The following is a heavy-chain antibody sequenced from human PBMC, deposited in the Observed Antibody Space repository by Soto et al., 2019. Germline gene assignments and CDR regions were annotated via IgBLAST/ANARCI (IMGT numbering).Heavy chain of an antibody. Sequence: EVQLVETGGGLIQPGGSLRLSCAASGFTVSSNYMSWVRQAPGKGLEWVSVIYSGGSTYYADSVRGRFTITRDNSKKPLYLQLKSLRAEDTAVYYCARDPPATRHGMDVWGHGTTVTVSS. CDR2: IYSGGST. CDR1: GFTVSSNY. J-gene: IGHJ6*02. V-gene: IGHV3-53*02. CDR3: ARDPPATRHGMDV.